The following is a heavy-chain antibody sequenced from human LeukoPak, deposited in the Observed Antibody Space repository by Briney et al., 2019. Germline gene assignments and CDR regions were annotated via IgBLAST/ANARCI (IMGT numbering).Heavy chain of an antibody. D-gene: IGHD1-26*01. Sequence: PGGSLRLSCAASGFTFRDYYMAWIRQAPGEGLEWVSHISSSVTTVYYADSVRGRFTLSRDNAKNSVSLQMNSLRAEDTAVYYCARDKRKGIVGSTKSYFDYWGQGTLVTVSS. CDR1: GFTFRDYY. V-gene: IGHV3-11*04. CDR2: ISSSVTTV. CDR3: ARDKRKGIVGSTKSYFDY. J-gene: IGHJ4*02.